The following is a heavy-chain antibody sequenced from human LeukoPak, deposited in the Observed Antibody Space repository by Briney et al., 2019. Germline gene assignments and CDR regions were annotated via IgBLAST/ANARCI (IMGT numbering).Heavy chain of an antibody. Sequence: ASVKVSCKASRGTFSSYAISWVRQAPGQGLEWMGRIIPIFGIANYAQKFQGRVTITADKSTSTAYMELSSLRSEDTAVYYCAREDHIVVVPAAKEVWFDPWGQGTLVTVSS. J-gene: IGHJ5*02. CDR2: IIPIFGIA. CDR1: RGTFSSYA. D-gene: IGHD2-2*01. CDR3: AREDHIVVVPAAKEVWFDP. V-gene: IGHV1-69*04.